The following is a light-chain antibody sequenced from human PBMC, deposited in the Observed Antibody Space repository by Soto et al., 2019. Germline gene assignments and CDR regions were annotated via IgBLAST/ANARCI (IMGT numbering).Light chain of an antibody. CDR2: ADN. CDR1: SSNIGSNS. CDR3: AAWDDRSTGFV. V-gene: IGLV1-44*01. J-gene: IGLJ1*01. Sequence: QSVLTQPPSASGTPGQRVSISCSGSSSNIGSNSVQWHQQLPGTAPHLLIYADNQRPSGVPDRFSGSKSGTSASLAITGLPSGDEADYYWAAWDDRSTGFVFGTGTKLTVL.